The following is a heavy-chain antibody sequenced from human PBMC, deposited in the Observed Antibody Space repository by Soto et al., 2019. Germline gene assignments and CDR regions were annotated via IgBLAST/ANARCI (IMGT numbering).Heavy chain of an antibody. D-gene: IGHD6-13*01. J-gene: IGHJ5*01. Sequence: EVQLLESGGDVVHPGGSLRLSCTASGFSFSSYALNWVRQAPGKGLEWISGISGSGDDSYYAGCVKGRCTISRDNSKNTLYLQINRLRPDDTAVYYCARVGIPASCTVWNWFVLWGQGTLVTVSS. CDR1: GFSFSSYA. CDR2: ISGSGDDS. CDR3: ARVGIPASCTVWNWFVL. V-gene: IGHV3-23*01.